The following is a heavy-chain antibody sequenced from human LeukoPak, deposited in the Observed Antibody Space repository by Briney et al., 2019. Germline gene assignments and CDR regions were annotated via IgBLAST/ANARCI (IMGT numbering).Heavy chain of an antibody. CDR1: GFNFSTYS. Sequence: GGSLRLSCAASGFNFSTYSMNWVSQAPGKGLEWLSYISSPSDPIYYADSVKGRFTIFRDNAKNSLYLQMHSLRAEDTALYYCARDIFFTELRYFDRSRPDLWGQGTMVAVSS. CDR2: ISSPSDPI. J-gene: IGHJ3*01. V-gene: IGHV3-48*01. CDR3: ARDIFFTELRYFDRSRPDL. D-gene: IGHD3-9*01.